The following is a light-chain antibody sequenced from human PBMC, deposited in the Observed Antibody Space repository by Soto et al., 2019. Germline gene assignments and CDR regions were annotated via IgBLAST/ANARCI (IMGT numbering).Light chain of an antibody. CDR2: DAS. CDR3: QQYDNWPRT. V-gene: IGKV3-15*01. CDR1: QSIGSN. Sequence: EKVMTHSAASLSVSPGERGTLXCRASQSIGSNVAWYQQKPGQPPRLLIYDASTRAPAIPSRFSGSGSGTEFTLTISSLKSEDFAVYYCQQYDNWPRTFGQGTKVDIK. J-gene: IGKJ1*01.